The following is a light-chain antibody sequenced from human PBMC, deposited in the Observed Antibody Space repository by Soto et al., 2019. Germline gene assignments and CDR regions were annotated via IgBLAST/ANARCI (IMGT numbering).Light chain of an antibody. V-gene: IGLV1-44*01. Sequence: QAVVTQPPSASGAPGQRVTISCSGSNSNIGTHTVNWYQQLPGTAPKLLVFDDNQRPSGVPDRFSDSKSGTSASLAISGLRSEDEADYYCAAWDNSLSGRVFGGGTKLTVL. CDR2: DDN. J-gene: IGLJ3*02. CDR3: AAWDNSLSGRV. CDR1: NSNIGTHT.